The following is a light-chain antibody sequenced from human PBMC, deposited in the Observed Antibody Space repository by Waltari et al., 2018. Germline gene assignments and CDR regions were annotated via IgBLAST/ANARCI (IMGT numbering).Light chain of an antibody. V-gene: IGKV2-30*02. CDR2: KVS. Sequence: DVVMTQSPLSLPVTLGQPASISCKSSQSLVHSDGNTYLNWFHQRPGQSPRRLIYKVSNRDCGVPDRCSGSGSGTDFTLKISRVEAEDVGVYYCMQSIHWPWTFGQGTKVEIK. J-gene: IGKJ1*01. CDR3: MQSIHWPWT. CDR1: QSLVHSDGNTY.